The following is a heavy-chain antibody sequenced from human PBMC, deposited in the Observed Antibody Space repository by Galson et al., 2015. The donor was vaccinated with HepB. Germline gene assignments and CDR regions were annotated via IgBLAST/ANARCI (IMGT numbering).Heavy chain of an antibody. Sequence: SVKVSCKVSGGTFSSYAISWVRQAPGQGLEWMGGIIPIFGTANYAQKFQGRVTITADESTSTAYMELSSLRSEDTAVYYCARVGPDVPASGWGQGTLVTVPS. CDR2: IIPIFGTA. J-gene: IGHJ4*02. CDR1: GGTFSSYA. D-gene: IGHD2-2*01. CDR3: ARVGPDVPASG. V-gene: IGHV1-69*13.